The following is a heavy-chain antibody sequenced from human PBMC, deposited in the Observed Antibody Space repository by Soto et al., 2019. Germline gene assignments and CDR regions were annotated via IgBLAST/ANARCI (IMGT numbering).Heavy chain of an antibody. CDR1: GGTFNNYV. V-gene: IGHV1-69*13. J-gene: IGHJ6*02. CDR2: IVPVFPSV. CDR3: AREMPSTAAAYFYYGLNV. D-gene: IGHD6-13*01. Sequence: SVKVSCKASGGTFNNYVINWVRQAPGQGLEWLGTIVPVFPSVYYAPRFQGRLTITADGSTDTVYMMLTSLKSEDTAVYYCAREMPSTAAAYFYYGLNVWGQGTSVTVSS.